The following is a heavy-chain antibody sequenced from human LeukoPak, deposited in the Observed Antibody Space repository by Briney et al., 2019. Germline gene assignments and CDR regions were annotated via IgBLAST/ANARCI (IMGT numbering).Heavy chain of an antibody. CDR2: INHSGST. Sequence: PSETLSLTCAVYGGSFSGYYWSWIRQPPGKGLEWIGEINHSGSTNYNPSLKSRVTISVDTSKNQFSLKLSSVTAADTAVYYCARLSGSYGWVNWFDPWGQGTLVTVSS. CDR1: GGSFSGYY. CDR3: ARLSGSYGWVNWFDP. V-gene: IGHV4-34*01. D-gene: IGHD1-26*01. J-gene: IGHJ5*02.